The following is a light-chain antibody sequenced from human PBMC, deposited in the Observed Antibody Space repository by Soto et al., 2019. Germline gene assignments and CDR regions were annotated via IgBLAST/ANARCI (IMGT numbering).Light chain of an antibody. J-gene: IGKJ2*01. CDR1: QTTSTW. V-gene: IGKV1-5*01. CDR3: QQYSSYSYT. Sequence: DIQMAQSPSTLSASVGARVTLTGRASQTTSTWLGCYPQEPGKARKPLVYVASSLQTGGPSRFSGSGSGTEFTLIICSLQADDFATYYCQQYSSYSYTFGQGNKWRS. CDR2: VAS.